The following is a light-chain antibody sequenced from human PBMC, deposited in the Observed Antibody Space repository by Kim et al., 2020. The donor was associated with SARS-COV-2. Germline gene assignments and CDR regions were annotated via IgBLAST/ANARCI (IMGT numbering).Light chain of an antibody. CDR3: QTFDSSLSGGV. CDR2: GDK. V-gene: IGLV1-40*01. CDR1: SSNIGAGYL. Sequence: QSVLTQPPSVSGAPGERVTISCTGSSSNIGAGYLVHWYQQLPGTAPKVLIYGDKNRPSGVPDRFSASKSGTSASLVISGLQADDEADYYCQTFDSSLSGGVFGGGTQLTVL. J-gene: IGLJ3*02.